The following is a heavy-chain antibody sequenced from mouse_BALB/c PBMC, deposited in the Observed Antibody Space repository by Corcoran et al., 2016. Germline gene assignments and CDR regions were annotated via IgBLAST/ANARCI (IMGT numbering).Heavy chain of an antibody. CDR1: GYTFTDYY. CDR3: ARRGGSYYFDY. V-gene: IGHV1-77*01. J-gene: IGHJ2*01. Sequence: QVQLQQSGAELARPGASVKLSCKASGYTFTDYYINWVKQRTGQGLEWIGEIYPGSGNTSYNEKFKGKATLTADKSSSTAYMQLSSLTSEDSAVYFCARRGGSYYFDYWGQGTTLTVSS. CDR2: IYPGSGNT.